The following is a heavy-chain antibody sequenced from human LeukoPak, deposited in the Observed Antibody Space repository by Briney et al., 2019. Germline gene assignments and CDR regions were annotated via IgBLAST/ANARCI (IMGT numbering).Heavy chain of an antibody. CDR1: GFTFSSYG. CDR3: AKEPRRDGYNYLDY. D-gene: IGHD5-24*01. CDR2: ISYDGSNK. J-gene: IGHJ4*02. Sequence: GGSLRLYCAASGFTFSSYGMHWVRQAPGKGLEWVAVISYDGSNKYYADSVKGRFTISRDNSKNTLYLQMNSLRAEDTAVYYCAKEPRRDGYNYLDYWGQGTLVTVSS. V-gene: IGHV3-30*18.